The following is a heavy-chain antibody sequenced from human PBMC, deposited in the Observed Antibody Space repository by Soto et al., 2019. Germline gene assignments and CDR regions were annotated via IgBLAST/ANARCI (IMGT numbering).Heavy chain of an antibody. CDR1: GYTFTNYG. CDR2: ISAYNGNT. CDR3: ARDQLWFAELVWFDP. Sequence: QVQLVQSGAEVKKPGASVKVSCKASGYTFTNYGISGVRQAPGQGLEWMGWISAYNGNTKYAQKLQGRVTMTTDTSTSTAYMEVRSLRSDDTAMYYCARDQLWFAELVWFDPWGQVTLVTVSS. V-gene: IGHV1-18*01. D-gene: IGHD3-10*01. J-gene: IGHJ5*02.